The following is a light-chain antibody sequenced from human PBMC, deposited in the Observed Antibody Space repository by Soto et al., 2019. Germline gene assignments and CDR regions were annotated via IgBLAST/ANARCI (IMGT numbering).Light chain of an antibody. V-gene: IGKV1-39*01. J-gene: IGKJ1*01. Sequence: DIHMTQSPSSLSASVGDRVTITCRASQNIFNYLNWYQQKPGKAPNLLIYTSSNLQSGVPSRFSGSGSGTDFTLTISSLQREDFAIYHCQQSYSAPLTFGQGTKVDIK. CDR2: TSS. CDR1: QNIFNY. CDR3: QQSYSAPLT.